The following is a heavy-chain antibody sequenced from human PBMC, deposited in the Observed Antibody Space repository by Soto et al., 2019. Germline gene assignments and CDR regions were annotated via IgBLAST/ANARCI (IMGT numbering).Heavy chain of an antibody. D-gene: IGHD2-2*01. Sequence: GGSLRLSCAASGFTFSSYGMHWVRQAPGKGLEWVAVISYDGSNKYYADSVKGRFTISRDNSKNTLYLQMNSLRAEDTAVYYCAKEWGYCSSTSCLIDYWGQGTLVTVSS. CDR2: ISYDGSNK. J-gene: IGHJ4*02. V-gene: IGHV3-30*18. CDR1: GFTFSSYG. CDR3: AKEWGYCSSTSCLIDY.